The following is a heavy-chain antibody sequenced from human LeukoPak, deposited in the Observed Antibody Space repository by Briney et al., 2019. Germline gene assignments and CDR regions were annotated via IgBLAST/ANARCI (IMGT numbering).Heavy chain of an antibody. V-gene: IGHV4-34*01. CDR1: GGSFSGYY. J-gene: IGHJ3*02. CDR3: ARVVDTAMVTNHDAFDI. Sequence: SETLSLTCAVYGGSFSGYYWSWIRQPPGKGLEWIGEINHSGSTNYNPSLKSRFTISVDTSKNQFSLKLSSVTAADTAVYYCARVVDTAMVTNHDAFDIWGQGTMVTVSS. CDR2: INHSGST. D-gene: IGHD5-18*01.